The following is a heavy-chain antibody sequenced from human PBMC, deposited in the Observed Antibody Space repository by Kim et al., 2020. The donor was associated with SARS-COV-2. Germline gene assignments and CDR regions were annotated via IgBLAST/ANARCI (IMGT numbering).Heavy chain of an antibody. D-gene: IGHD2-2*03. J-gene: IGHJ4*02. V-gene: IGHV3-23*01. Sequence: GGSLRLSCTTSGFTFTGYAMSRVRQAPGKGLEWVSSIDGSDGTTYYVDSVKGRFTISRDNSKNTLYLQMNSLRADDTAAYYCMKGGWGWIWDHWGQGTRV. CDR3: MKGGWGWIWDH. CDR1: GFTFTGYA. CDR2: IDGSDGTT.